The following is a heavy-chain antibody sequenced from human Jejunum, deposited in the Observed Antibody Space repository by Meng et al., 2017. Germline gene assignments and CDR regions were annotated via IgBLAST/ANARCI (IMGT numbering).Heavy chain of an antibody. CDR1: GDSVSSNSAA. J-gene: IGHJ4*02. CDR2: TYYRSKWYN. D-gene: IGHD1-1*01. Sequence: QGQPQASGPGLVKPSQTLSPPCASSGDSVSSNSAAWNWIRQSPSRGLEWLGRTYYRSKWYNQYAVHVRSRITINPDTSKNQFSLHLDSVTPEDTAVYYCASWRYDHWGQGTLVTVSS. CDR3: ASWRYDH. V-gene: IGHV6-1*01.